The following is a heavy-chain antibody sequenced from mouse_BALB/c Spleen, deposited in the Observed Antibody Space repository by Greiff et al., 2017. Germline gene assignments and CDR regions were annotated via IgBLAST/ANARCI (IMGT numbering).Heavy chain of an antibody. D-gene: IGHD2-2*01. CDR2: IWAGGST. J-gene: IGHJ3*01. CDR3: AREYGYDGAFAY. Sequence: VKLVESGPGLVAPSQSLSITCTVSGFSLTSYGVHWVRQPPGKGLEWLGVIWAGGSTNYNSALMSRLSISKDNSKRQVFLKMNSLQTDDTAMYYCAREYGYDGAFAYWGQGTLVTVSA. CDR1: GFSLTSYG. V-gene: IGHV2-9*02.